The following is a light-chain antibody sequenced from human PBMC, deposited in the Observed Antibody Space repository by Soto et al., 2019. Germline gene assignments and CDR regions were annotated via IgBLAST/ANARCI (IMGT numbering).Light chain of an antibody. CDR3: QQYSSYSLYT. Sequence: DIQMTQSPSTLSASVGDRVTITCRASQSISSWLAWYQQKPGKAPNLLIYKASNLESGVPSRFSGSESGTEFTLTISSLQPDDFATYYCQQYSSYSLYTFGQGTKLEIK. J-gene: IGKJ2*01. V-gene: IGKV1-5*03. CDR2: KAS. CDR1: QSISSW.